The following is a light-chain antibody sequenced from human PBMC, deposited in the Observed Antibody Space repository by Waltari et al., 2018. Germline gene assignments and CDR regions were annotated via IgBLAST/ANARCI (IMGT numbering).Light chain of an antibody. CDR1: QRISNY. CDR3: QQYNTYSS. Sequence: DIQMTQSPSTLSASVGDTITITCRASQRISNYLAWYQQKPGKAPKLLIYKASSSGSGLPSRVSGSGSGTEFTLTISSLQPDDFATYYCQQYNTYSSFGQGTKLEIK. V-gene: IGKV1-5*03. J-gene: IGKJ2*03. CDR2: KAS.